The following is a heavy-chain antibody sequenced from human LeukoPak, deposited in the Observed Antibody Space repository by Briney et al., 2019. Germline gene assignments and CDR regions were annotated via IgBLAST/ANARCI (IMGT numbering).Heavy chain of an antibody. J-gene: IGHJ5*02. CDR1: GGSFSNYY. CDR2: INHSGSI. D-gene: IGHD5-18*01. CDR3: ARRGYTYGWGWFDP. Sequence: SETLSLTCAVYGGSFSNYYWNWIRQSPGKGLEWIGRINHSGSINFNPPLKSRVTISVDTSKNQFSLKVNSVTAADTAVYYCARRGYTYGWGWFDPWGQGTLVTVSS. V-gene: IGHV4-34*01.